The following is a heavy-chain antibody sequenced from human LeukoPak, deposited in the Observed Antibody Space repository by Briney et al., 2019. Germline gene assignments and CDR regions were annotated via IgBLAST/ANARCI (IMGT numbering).Heavy chain of an antibody. J-gene: IGHJ6*03. D-gene: IGHD2-21*01. Sequence: PSETLSLTCTVSGGSISSYYWSWIRQPPGKGLEWIGYIYYSGSTNYNPSLKSRVTISVDTSKNQFSLKLSSVTAADTAVYYCARDVGDPSYYYMDVWGKGTTVTVSS. CDR3: ARDVGDPSYYYMDV. CDR2: IYYSGST. CDR1: GGSISSYY. V-gene: IGHV4-59*01.